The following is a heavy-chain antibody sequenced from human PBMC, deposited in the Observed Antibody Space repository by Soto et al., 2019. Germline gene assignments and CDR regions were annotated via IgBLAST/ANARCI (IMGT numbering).Heavy chain of an antibody. D-gene: IGHD6-19*01. J-gene: IGHJ4*02. V-gene: IGHV2-5*02. CDR3: AHIVVAGLGYYFDY. CDR2: IYWDDDK. Sequence: QITLKESGPTLVKPTQTLTLTCTFSGFSLSSTRMAVGWIRQPPGKALEWLALIYWDDDKRYSPFLKSRLTITKDTSKNQVVLTMYNMDPVDTARYYCAHIVVAGLGYYFDYWGQGTLVIVSS. CDR1: GFSLSSTRMA.